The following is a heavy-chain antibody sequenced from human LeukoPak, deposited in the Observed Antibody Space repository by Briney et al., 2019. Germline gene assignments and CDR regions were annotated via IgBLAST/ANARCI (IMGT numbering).Heavy chain of an antibody. Sequence: GGSLRLSCAASGFTFSSYGMHWVRQAPEKGLEWVSTISGSGGGTYYADSVKGRFTISRDDSKNTLYLQMNSLRAADTAVYYCAKDLGRYRNNYFDYWGQGTLVTVSS. V-gene: IGHV3-23*01. CDR3: AKDLGRYRNNYFDY. J-gene: IGHJ4*02. CDR2: ISGSGGGT. D-gene: IGHD1-26*01. CDR1: GFTFSSYG.